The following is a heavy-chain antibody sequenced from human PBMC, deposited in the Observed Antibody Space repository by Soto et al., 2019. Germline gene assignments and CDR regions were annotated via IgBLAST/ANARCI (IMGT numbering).Heavy chain of an antibody. D-gene: IGHD6-6*01. V-gene: IGHV3-48*03. Sequence: EVQLVESGGGLVQPGGSLRLSCAASGFTFSTYEMNWVRQAPGKGLEWVSFFSGSSGTIFYADSVKGRFTISGDNAKNSLCLQMNSLRAEDTAVYYCARGRPASPDYYYGVDVLGHWPTVTVSS. J-gene: IGHJ6*02. CDR1: GFTFSTYE. CDR2: FSGSSGTI. CDR3: ARGRPASPDYYYGVDV.